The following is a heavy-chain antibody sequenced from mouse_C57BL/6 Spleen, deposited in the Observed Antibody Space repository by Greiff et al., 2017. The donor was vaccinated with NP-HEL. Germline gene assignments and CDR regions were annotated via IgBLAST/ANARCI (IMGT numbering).Heavy chain of an antibody. J-gene: IGHJ2*01. CDR2: IYPRSGNT. D-gene: IGHD1-1*01. V-gene: IGHV1-81*01. CDR1: GYTFTSYG. Sequence: VQLQQSGAELARPGASVKLSCKASGYTFTSYGISWVKQRTGQGLEWIGEIYPRSGNTYYNEKFKGKATLTADKSSSTAYMELRSLTSEDSAVYFCARDTTVVAKGGYYFDYWGQGTTLTVSS. CDR3: ARDTTVVAKGGYYFDY.